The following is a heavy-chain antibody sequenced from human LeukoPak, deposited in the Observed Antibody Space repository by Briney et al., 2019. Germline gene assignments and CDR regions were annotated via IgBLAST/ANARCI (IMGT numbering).Heavy chain of an antibody. Sequence: SETLSLTCTVSGGSISSGSYYWSWIRQPAGKGLEWIGRIYTSGSTNYNPSLKSRVAISVDTSKNQFSLKLSSVTAADTAVYYCARAPGIAAAGTFIDYWGQGTLVTVSS. CDR2: IYTSGST. J-gene: IGHJ4*02. V-gene: IGHV4-61*02. CDR1: GGSISSGSYY. D-gene: IGHD6-13*01. CDR3: ARAPGIAAAGTFIDY.